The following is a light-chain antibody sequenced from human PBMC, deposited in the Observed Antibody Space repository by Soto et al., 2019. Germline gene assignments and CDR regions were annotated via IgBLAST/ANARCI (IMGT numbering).Light chain of an antibody. Sequence: QSALTQPASVSGSPGQSITISCTGTSNDVGIYNYVSWYQQHPGKAPKLIIYEVTNRPSGVSDRFSGSKSDNTASLTISGLQAEDEADYYCSSYTISSTWVFGGGIKLTVL. CDR1: SNDVGIYNY. CDR3: SSYTISSTWV. J-gene: IGLJ3*02. V-gene: IGLV2-14*01. CDR2: EVT.